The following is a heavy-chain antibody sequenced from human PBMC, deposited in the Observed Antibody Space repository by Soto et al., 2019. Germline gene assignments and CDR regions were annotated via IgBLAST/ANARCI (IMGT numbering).Heavy chain of an antibody. D-gene: IGHD2-15*01. Sequence: SVKVSCKASGYTFTRYTMNWVRQAPGQRLEWMGWINPDNGNTKSSQKFQDRVIITRDTSASTAYMDLRSLRSEDPAVYDCARGIAPGQLDSWGQGTIVTVSS. J-gene: IGHJ5*01. CDR3: ARGIAPGQLDS. CDR1: GYTFTRYT. CDR2: INPDNGNT. V-gene: IGHV1-3*01.